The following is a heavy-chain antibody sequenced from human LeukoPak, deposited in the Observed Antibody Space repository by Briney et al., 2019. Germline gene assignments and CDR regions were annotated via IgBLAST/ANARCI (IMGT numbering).Heavy chain of an antibody. CDR3: ARHSDPYYYDSSGYYSYCFDY. J-gene: IGHJ4*02. CDR2: ICYSGST. Sequence: PSETLSLTCTVSGGSISSSSYYWGWIRQPPGKGLEWIGSICYSGSTYYNPSLKSRVTISVDTSKNQFSLKLSSVTAADTAVYYCARHSDPYYYDSSGYYSYCFDYWGQGTLVTVSS. D-gene: IGHD3-22*01. CDR1: GGSISSSSYY. V-gene: IGHV4-39*01.